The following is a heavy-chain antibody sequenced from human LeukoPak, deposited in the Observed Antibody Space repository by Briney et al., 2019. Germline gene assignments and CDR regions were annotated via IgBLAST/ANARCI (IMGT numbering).Heavy chain of an antibody. V-gene: IGHV1-46*01. Sequence: ASVKVSCKASGYTFTSYGISWVRQAPGQGLEWMGIINPSGGSTSYAQKFQGRVTMTRDTSTSTVYMELSSLRSEDTAVYYCAREAYGSGSYYLGNFDYWGQGTLVTVSS. D-gene: IGHD3-10*01. CDR1: GYTFTSYG. J-gene: IGHJ4*02. CDR3: AREAYGSGSYYLGNFDY. CDR2: INPSGGST.